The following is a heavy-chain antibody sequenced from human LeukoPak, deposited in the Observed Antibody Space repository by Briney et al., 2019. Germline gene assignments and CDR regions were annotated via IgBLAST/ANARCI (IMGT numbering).Heavy chain of an antibody. J-gene: IGHJ4*02. Sequence: ASVKVPCKASGYTFTGYYMHWVRQAPGQGLEWMGWINPNSGGTNYAQKFQGRVTMTRDTSISTAYMELSRLRSDDTAVYYCARDRIRSIAVAGTGLIDYWGQGTLVTVSS. CDR2: INPNSGGT. CDR1: GYTFTGYY. CDR3: ARDRIRSIAVAGTGLIDY. D-gene: IGHD6-19*01. V-gene: IGHV1-2*02.